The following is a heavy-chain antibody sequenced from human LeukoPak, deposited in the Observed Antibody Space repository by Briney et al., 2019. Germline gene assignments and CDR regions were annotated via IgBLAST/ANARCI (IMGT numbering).Heavy chain of an antibody. CDR1: GFTFSTYS. CDR3: ARGHTLRDFWSGSPGYMDV. Sequence: PGGSLRLSCAASGFTFSTYSTDWVRQAPGKGLEWVSSISSSSSYIYYADSVKGRFTISRDNAKNSLYLQMNSLRAEDTAVYYCARGHTLRDFWSGSPGYMDVWGKGTTVTVSS. CDR2: ISSSSSYI. J-gene: IGHJ6*03. D-gene: IGHD3-3*01. V-gene: IGHV3-21*01.